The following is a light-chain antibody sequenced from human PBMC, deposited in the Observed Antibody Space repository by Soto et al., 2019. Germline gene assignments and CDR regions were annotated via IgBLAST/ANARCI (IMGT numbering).Light chain of an antibody. V-gene: IGKV3-11*01. Sequence: EIVLTQSPATLSLSPGERATLSCRASQSVNSHLGWYQQQPGQAPRLLIYDASNRATGIPARFSGSGSGTDFTLTISNLEPEDFAVYYCHQRSNWPLTFGGVTKVDIK. CDR1: QSVNSH. CDR2: DAS. CDR3: HQRSNWPLT. J-gene: IGKJ4*01.